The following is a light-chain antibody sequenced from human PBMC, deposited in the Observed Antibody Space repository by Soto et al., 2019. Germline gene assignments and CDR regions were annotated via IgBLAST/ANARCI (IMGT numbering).Light chain of an antibody. CDR2: DVS. Sequence: QSALTQPASVAGSPGQSITIACTGTSSDVGGYNYVSWYQLHPGKAPRLVIYDVSIRPPAVSDRFSGSTSGNTASLTISGLQAEDEADYYVSSYTATRTVVFGGGTKLTVL. V-gene: IGLV2-14*03. CDR3: SSYTATRTVV. J-gene: IGLJ3*02. CDR1: SSDVGGYNY.